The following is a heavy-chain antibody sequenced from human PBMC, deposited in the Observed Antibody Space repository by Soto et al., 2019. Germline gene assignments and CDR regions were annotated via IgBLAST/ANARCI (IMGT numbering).Heavy chain of an antibody. CDR1: GGPISSYY. CDR3: ARGSSGWPPRLDY. J-gene: IGHJ4*02. CDR2: IYYSGRA. Sequence: QVQLKESGPGLVKPSETLSLNCTVSGGPISSYYWGWIRQSPGRGLGWMGYIYYSGRANNNPSLKSRVTISVDTFKNQFSLELSSVTAADTAVYYCARGSSGWPPRLDYWGQGTLVTVSS. V-gene: IGHV4-59*01. D-gene: IGHD6-19*01.